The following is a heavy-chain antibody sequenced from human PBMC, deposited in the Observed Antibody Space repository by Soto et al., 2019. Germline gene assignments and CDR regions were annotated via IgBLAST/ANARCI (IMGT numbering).Heavy chain of an antibody. Sequence: SVKVSCKASGFNFTSSAVQWVRQARGQRREWIGWIIVGSGNTNYAQKFQEGVTITRDMSTSTSYMELSSLRSEYTSVYYCAADPDPWPIQWGQGTLVTVSS. CDR3: AADPDPWPIQ. V-gene: IGHV1-58*01. CDR1: GFNFTSSA. CDR2: IIVGSGNT. J-gene: IGHJ4*02.